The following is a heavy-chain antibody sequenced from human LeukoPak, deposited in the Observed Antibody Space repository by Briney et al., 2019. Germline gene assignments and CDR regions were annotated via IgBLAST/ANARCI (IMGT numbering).Heavy chain of an antibody. J-gene: IGHJ1*01. CDR2: INWNGGST. CDR1: GFTFDDYA. Sequence: GGSLRLSCAASGFTFDDYAMHWVRQAPGKGLEWVSGINWNGGSTGYADSVKGRFTISRDNAKNSLYLQMNSLRAEDTAVYYCAGGGWDYYDSSGSSFQHWGQGTLVTVSS. D-gene: IGHD3-22*01. CDR3: AGGGWDYYDSSGSSFQH. V-gene: IGHV3-20*04.